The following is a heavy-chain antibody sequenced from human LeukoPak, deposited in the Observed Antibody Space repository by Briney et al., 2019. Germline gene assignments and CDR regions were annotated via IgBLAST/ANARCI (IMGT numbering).Heavy chain of an antibody. CDR1: GFTFSSYG. Sequence: GGSLRLSCAASGFTFSSYGMHWVRQAPGKGLEWVAVISYDGSNKYYADSVKGRFTISRDNSKNTLYLQMNSLRAEDTAVYYCAKDAYYAHWGQGTLVTVSS. J-gene: IGHJ1*01. CDR2: ISYDGSNK. D-gene: IGHD3-3*01. CDR3: AKDAYYAH. V-gene: IGHV3-30*18.